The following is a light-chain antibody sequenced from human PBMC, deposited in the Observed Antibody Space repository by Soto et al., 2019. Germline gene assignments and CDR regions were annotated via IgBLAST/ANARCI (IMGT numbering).Light chain of an antibody. CDR3: LQDYNYPRT. J-gene: IGKJ1*01. CDR2: AAS. CDR1: QGIRND. Sequence: AIQMAQSPSSLSASVGDRVTITCRASQGIRNDLGWYQQKPGKAPKLLIYAASSLQSGVPSRFSGSGSGTDFTLTISSLQPEDFASYYCLQDYNYPRTFGQGTKVEIK. V-gene: IGKV1-6*01.